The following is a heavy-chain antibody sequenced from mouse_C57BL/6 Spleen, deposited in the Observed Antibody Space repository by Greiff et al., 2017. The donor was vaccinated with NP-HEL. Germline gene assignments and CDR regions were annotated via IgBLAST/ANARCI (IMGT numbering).Heavy chain of an antibody. V-gene: IGHV1-22*01. CDR1: GYTFTDYN. D-gene: IGHD2-5*01. Sequence: EVQLQQSGPELVKPGASVKMSCKASGYTFTDYNMHWVKQSHGKSLEWIGYINPNNGGTSYNQKFKGKATLTVNKSSSTAYMELRSLTSEDSAVYYCARGPYYSNLYYFDYWGQGTTLTVSS. CDR2: INPNNGGT. CDR3: ARGPYYSNLYYFDY. J-gene: IGHJ2*01.